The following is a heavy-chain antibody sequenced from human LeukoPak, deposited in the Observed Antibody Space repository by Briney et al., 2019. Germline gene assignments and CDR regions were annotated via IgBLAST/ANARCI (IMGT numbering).Heavy chain of an antibody. D-gene: IGHD6-13*01. J-gene: IGHJ4*02. CDR2: IYTSGST. V-gene: IGHV4-4*07. Sequence: SETLSLTCTVSGGSINSYYGSWIRQPAGKGLEWIGRIYTSGSTNYNPSLKSRVTMSVDTSENQFSLKLSSVTAADTAVYYCALLAAAGTVDYWGQGTLVTVSS. CDR3: ALLAAAGTVDY. CDR1: GGSINSYY.